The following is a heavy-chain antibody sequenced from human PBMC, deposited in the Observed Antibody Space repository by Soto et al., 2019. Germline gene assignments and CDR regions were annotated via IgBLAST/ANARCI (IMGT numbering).Heavy chain of an antibody. Sequence: SETLSLTCTVSGGSIRSYYWSWIRQAPGRGLEWIGYLYNSGSTVYNPSLKSRVTISVDTSKNQFSLKLNSVTAADTAVYYCARDLWGYCGTDCYPLDVWGQGTTVTVSS. V-gene: IGHV4-59*01. CDR3: ARDLWGYCGTDCYPLDV. D-gene: IGHD2-21*02. CDR1: GGSIRSYY. CDR2: LYNSGST. J-gene: IGHJ6*02.